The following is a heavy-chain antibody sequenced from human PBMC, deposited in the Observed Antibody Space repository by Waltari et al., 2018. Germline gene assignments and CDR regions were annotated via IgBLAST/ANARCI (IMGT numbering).Heavy chain of an antibody. D-gene: IGHD2-21*01. CDR2: IYWNDDE. Sequence: QITLKESGPTLVKPTETLTLPCPFSGFSLSTSGVGVGWLRQPPGKALEWLGLIYWNDDEGYSPSLKSRLTITKDTSKNQVVITMTNIEPVDTATYYCAHSVGIVPHYYYMDVWGKGTTITVSS. CDR1: GFSLSTSGVG. J-gene: IGHJ6*03. V-gene: IGHV2-5*01. CDR3: AHSVGIVPHYYYMDV.